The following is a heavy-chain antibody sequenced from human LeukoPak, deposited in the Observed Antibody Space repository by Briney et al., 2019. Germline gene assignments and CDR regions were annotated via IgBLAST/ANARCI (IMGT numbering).Heavy chain of an antibody. D-gene: IGHD1-26*01. V-gene: IGHV3-48*03. J-gene: IGHJ4*02. CDR3: ARLGELTNYFDY. Sequence: PGGSLRLSCAASGFTFSSYEMNWVRQAPGKGLEWVSYISSSGSTIYYADSVKGRFTISRDNAKNSLYLQMNSLRAEDTAVYYCARLGELTNYFDYWGQGTLVTVSS. CDR2: ISSSGSTI. CDR1: GFTFSSYE.